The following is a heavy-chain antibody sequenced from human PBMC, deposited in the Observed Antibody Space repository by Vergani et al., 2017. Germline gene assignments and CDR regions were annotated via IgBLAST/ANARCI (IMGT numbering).Heavy chain of an antibody. V-gene: IGHV1-69*04. CDR3: ATDYGGNGWFDP. Sequence: QVQLVQSGAEVKKPGASVKVSCKASGGTFSSYAISWVRQAPGQGLEWMGRIIPILGIANYAQKFQGRVTITADKSTSTAYMELSSLRSEDTAVYYCATDYGGNGWFDPWGQGTLVTVSS. CDR1: GGTFSSYA. D-gene: IGHD4-23*01. CDR2: IIPILGIA. J-gene: IGHJ5*02.